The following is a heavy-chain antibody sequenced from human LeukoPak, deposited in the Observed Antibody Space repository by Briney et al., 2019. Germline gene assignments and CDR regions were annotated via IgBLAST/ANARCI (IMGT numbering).Heavy chain of an antibody. CDR3: ARLGFGSWLQRNIDY. J-gene: IGHJ4*02. CDR1: GYSFTSYW. Sequence: GESLKISCKGSGYSFTSYWIGWVRQMPGKGLEWMGIIYPGDSDTRYSPSFQGQVTISADKSISTAYLQWSSLKASDTAMYYCARLGFGSWLQRNIDYWGQGTLVTVSS. CDR2: IYPGDSDT. V-gene: IGHV5-51*01. D-gene: IGHD5-24*01.